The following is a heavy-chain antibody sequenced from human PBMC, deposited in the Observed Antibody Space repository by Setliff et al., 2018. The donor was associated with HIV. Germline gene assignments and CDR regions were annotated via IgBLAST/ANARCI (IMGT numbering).Heavy chain of an antibody. Sequence: PGGSLRLSCAASGFTFSSYWMHWVRQAPGKGLVWVSRIKSDGSYTSYADSAKGRFTISRDNAKNTLHLQMNSLRAEDTAEYYCARVQYYSFWSGYFDIYGMDVWGQGTTVTVSS. D-gene: IGHD3-3*01. CDR1: GFTFSSYW. J-gene: IGHJ6*02. CDR2: IKSDGSYT. V-gene: IGHV3-74*01. CDR3: ARVQYYSFWSGYFDIYGMDV.